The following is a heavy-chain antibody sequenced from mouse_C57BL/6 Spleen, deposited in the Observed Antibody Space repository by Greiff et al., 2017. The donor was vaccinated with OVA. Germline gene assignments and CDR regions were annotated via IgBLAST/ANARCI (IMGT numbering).Heavy chain of an antibody. CDR1: GYAFSSSW. Sequence: QVQLKQSGPELVKPGASVKISCKASGYAFSSSWMNWVKQRPGKGLEWIGRIYPGDGDTNYNGKFKGKATLTADKSSSTAYMQLSSLTSEDSAVYFCARSNWDEGFDYWGQGTTLTVSS. V-gene: IGHV1-82*01. CDR3: ARSNWDEGFDY. D-gene: IGHD4-1*01. CDR2: IYPGDGDT. J-gene: IGHJ2*01.